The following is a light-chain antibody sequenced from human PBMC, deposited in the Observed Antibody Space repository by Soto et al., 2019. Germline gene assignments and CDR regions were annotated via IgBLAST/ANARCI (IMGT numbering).Light chain of an antibody. J-gene: IGKJ2*01. CDR1: QSISGW. CDR3: QQYNRYSVNA. CDR2: DAS. Sequence: DIQMTQSPYTLSPSVGDRVSITCRASQSISGWLAWYQQKPGKAPKLLIYDASSLESGVPSRFSGSGSGTEFSLTISRLQPDDFATDYCQQYNRYSVNAFGQGTKLEIK. V-gene: IGKV1-5*01.